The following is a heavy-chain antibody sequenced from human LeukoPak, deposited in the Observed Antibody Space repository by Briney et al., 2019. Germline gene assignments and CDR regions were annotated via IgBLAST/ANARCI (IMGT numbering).Heavy chain of an antibody. D-gene: IGHD3-10*01. CDR2: ISYDGSNK. CDR1: GITLSSYD. CDR3: AKDRGVWAFDI. Sequence: GGSLRLSCAASGITLSSYDMHWVRQAPGKALEWVAVISYDGSNKAYADSVKGRFTISRDNSKNTLDLQMNSLRAEDTAVYYCAKDRGVWAFDIWGQGTMVTVSS. V-gene: IGHV3-30-3*01. J-gene: IGHJ3*02.